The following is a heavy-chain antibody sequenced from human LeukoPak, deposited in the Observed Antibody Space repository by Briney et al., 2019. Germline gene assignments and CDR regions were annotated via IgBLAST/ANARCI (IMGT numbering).Heavy chain of an antibody. CDR2: ISSSSSTI. D-gene: IGHD3-3*01. CDR3: ARHSPTYDFWLDY. J-gene: IGHJ4*02. CDR1: GFTFSSYS. V-gene: IGHV3-48*01. Sequence: GGSLRLSCAASGFTFSSYSMNWVRQAPGKGLEWVSYISSSSSTIYYADSVKGRFTISRDNAKNSLYLQMNSLRAEDTVVYYCARHSPTYDFWLDYWGQGTLVTVSS.